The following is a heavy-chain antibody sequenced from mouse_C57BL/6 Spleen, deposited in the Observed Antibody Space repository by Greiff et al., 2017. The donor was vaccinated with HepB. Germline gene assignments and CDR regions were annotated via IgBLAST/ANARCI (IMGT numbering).Heavy chain of an antibody. CDR1: GYTFTSYW. Sequence: VQLQQPGAELVKPGASVKLSCKASGYTFTSYWMHWVKQRPGQGLEWIGMIHPNSGSTNYNEKFKSKATLTVDKSSSTAYMQLSSLTSEDSAVYYGASYGSCWYFDVWGTGTTVTVSS. CDR3: ASYGSCWYFDV. CDR2: IHPNSGST. V-gene: IGHV1-64*01. D-gene: IGHD1-1*01. J-gene: IGHJ1*03.